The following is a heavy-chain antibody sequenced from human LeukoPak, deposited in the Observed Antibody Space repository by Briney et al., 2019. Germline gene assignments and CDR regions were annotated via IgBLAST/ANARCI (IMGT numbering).Heavy chain of an antibody. Sequence: PGGSLRLSCAASGFTFSSYWMHRVRQAPGKGLVWVSRINSDGSSTSYADSVKGRFTISRDNAKSTLYLRMNSLRAEDTAVYYCARDPSAVVRGVVIDYWGQGTLVTVSS. CDR1: GFTFSSYW. J-gene: IGHJ4*02. CDR2: INSDGSST. V-gene: IGHV3-74*01. CDR3: ARDPSAVVRGVVIDY. D-gene: IGHD3-10*01.